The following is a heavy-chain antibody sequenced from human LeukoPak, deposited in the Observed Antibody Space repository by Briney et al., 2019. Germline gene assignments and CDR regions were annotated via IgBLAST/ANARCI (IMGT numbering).Heavy chain of an antibody. CDR1: GYTFTGYY. CDR2: INPNSGGT. CDR3: APGYCSSTSCPYYFDY. J-gene: IGHJ4*02. V-gene: IGHV1-2*02. D-gene: IGHD2-2*01. Sequence: ASVTVSCKASGYTFTGYYMHWVRQAPGQGLEWMGWINPNSGGTNYAQKFQGRVTMTRDTSISTAYMELSRLRSDDTAVYYCAPGYCSSTSCPYYFDYWGQGTLVTVSS.